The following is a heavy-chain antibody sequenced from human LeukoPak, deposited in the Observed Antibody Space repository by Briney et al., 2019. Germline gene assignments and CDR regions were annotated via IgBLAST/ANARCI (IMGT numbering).Heavy chain of an antibody. CDR3: AREDVVLVDAVRYYYYGMDV. CDR1: GYNFISYY. V-gene: IGHV1-46*01. CDR2: INPSGGST. Sequence: ASVKVSCKASGYNFISYYMRWVRQAPGQGLEWMGIINPSGGSTSYAQKFQDRVTMTRDTSTSTVYMELSSLKSEDTAVYYCAREDVVLVDAVRYYYYGMDVWGQGTTVTVSS. D-gene: IGHD2-8*01. J-gene: IGHJ6*02.